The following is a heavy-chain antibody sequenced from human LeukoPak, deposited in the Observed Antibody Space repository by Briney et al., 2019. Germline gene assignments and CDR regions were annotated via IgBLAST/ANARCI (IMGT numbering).Heavy chain of an antibody. J-gene: IGHJ4*02. CDR2: IYYSGST. CDR3: ARGVRAAIPY. V-gene: IGHV4-39*07. CDR1: GGSISSSSYY. Sequence: SETLSLTCTVSGGSISSSSYYWGWIRQPPGKGLEWIGSIYYSGSTYYNPSLKSRATISVDTSKNQFSLKLSSVTAADTAVYYCARGVRAAIPYWGQGTLVTVSS. D-gene: IGHD2-2*02.